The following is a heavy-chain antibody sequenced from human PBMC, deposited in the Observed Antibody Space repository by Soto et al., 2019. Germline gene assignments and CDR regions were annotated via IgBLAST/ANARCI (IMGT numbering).Heavy chain of an antibody. V-gene: IGHV4-39*01. CDR3: ARHLGSGWYYYYYGMDV. CDR2: LYYSGST. CDR1: GGCISSSSDD. J-gene: IGHJ6*02. D-gene: IGHD6-19*01. Sequence: PSETLSLTGTVSGGCISSSSDDWGWSRDPPGRGMDWIASLYYSGSTYYNPPLKSRVPISVDPSKDQSSLKLSSVTAADTAVYYCARHLGSGWYYYYYGMDVWGQGTTVTVSS.